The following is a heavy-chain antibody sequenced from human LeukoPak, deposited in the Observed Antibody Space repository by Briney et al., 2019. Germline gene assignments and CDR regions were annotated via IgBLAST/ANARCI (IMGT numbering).Heavy chain of an antibody. Sequence: GGSLRLSCAASGFTFSSYAMHWVRQAPGKGLEWVAVISYDGSNKYYADSVKGRFTTSRDNSKNTLYLQMNSLRAEDTVVYYCARDPYGSNDAFDIWGQGTMVTVSS. CDR3: ARDPYGSNDAFDI. J-gene: IGHJ3*02. D-gene: IGHD3-10*01. CDR1: GFTFSSYA. V-gene: IGHV3-30-3*01. CDR2: ISYDGSNK.